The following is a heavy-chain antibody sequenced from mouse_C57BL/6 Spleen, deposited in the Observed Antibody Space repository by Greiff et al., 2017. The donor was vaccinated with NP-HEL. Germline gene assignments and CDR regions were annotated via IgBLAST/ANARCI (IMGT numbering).Heavy chain of an antibody. CDR3: AEGYDSAWFAY. V-gene: IGHV1-59*01. D-gene: IGHD2-2*01. J-gene: IGHJ3*01. Sequence: QVQLKQPGAELVRPGTSVTLSCKASGYTFTSYWMHWVKQRPGQGLEWIGVIDPSDSYTNYNQQFKGKATLTVDTSSSTAYMQLSSLTSEGSAVYYCAEGYDSAWFAYWGQGTLVTVSA. CDR2: IDPSDSYT. CDR1: GYTFTSYW.